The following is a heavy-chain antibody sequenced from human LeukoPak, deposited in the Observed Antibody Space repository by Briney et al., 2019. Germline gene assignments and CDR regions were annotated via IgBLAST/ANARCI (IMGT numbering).Heavy chain of an antibody. CDR2: ISGDGGST. D-gene: IGHD3-22*01. V-gene: IGHV3-43*02. CDR3: AKALADRDLPYYYDSSGYYLVLGY. J-gene: IGHJ4*02. Sequence: GGSLRLSCAASGFTFDDYAMHWVRPAPGKGLEWVSLISGDGGSTYYADSVKGRFTISRDNSKNSLYLQMNSLRTEDTALYYCAKALADRDLPYYYDSSGYYLVLGYWGQGTLVTVSS. CDR1: GFTFDDYA.